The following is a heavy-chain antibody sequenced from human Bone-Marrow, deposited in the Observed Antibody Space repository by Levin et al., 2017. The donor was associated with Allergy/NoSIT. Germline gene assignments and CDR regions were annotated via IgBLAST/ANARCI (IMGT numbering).Heavy chain of an antibody. CDR1: GFTFSSYS. V-gene: IGHV3-21*01. D-gene: IGHD6-19*01. J-gene: IGHJ4*02. Sequence: GESLKISCAASGFTFSSYSMNWVRQAPGKGLEWVSSISSSSSYIYYADSVKGRFTISRDNAKNSLYLQMNSLRAEDTAVYYCARDPAAPVRSGWYGGSLDYWGQGTLVTVSS. CDR3: ARDPAAPVRSGWYGGSLDY. CDR2: ISSSSSYI.